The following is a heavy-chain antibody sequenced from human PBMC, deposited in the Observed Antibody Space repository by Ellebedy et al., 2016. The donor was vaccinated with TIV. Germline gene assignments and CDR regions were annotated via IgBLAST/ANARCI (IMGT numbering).Heavy chain of an antibody. CDR3: VRDLHGYNDQ. CDR1: GFYW. V-gene: IGHV3-74*01. CDR2: INPEETTT. Sequence: GESLKISCAGSGFYWMHWVRQAPGKGLVWVSRINPEETTTNYADYVRGRFAISRDIAKNTVYLQMNSLRVEDTAVYYCVRDLHGYNDQWGQGTLVTVSS. D-gene: IGHD3-10*01. J-gene: IGHJ4*02.